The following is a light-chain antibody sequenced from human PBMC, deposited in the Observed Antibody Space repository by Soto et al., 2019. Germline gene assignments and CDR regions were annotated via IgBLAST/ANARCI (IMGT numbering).Light chain of an antibody. CDR2: GAS. CDR1: QSVSSY. V-gene: IGKV3-11*01. CDR3: QQRSNWPRT. Sequence: EIVLTQSPATLSLSPGERATLSCRASQSVSSYLAWYQQKPGQAPRLLIHGASTRAPGFPARFSGSGSGTDFTLTISSLEPEDFAVYYCQQRSNWPRTFGQGTKVDIK. J-gene: IGKJ1*01.